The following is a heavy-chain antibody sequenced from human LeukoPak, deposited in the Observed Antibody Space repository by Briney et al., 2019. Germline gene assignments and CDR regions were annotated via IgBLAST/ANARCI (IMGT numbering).Heavy chain of an antibody. CDR2: INHSGST. Sequence: PSETLSLTCAVYGGSFSGYYWSWIRQPPGKGLEWIGEINHSGSTNYNPSLKSRVTISVGTPKNQFSLKLSSVTAADTAVYYCATLPHYYDSSGYYYHSDYWGQGTLVTVSS. CDR1: GGSFSGYY. V-gene: IGHV4-34*01. D-gene: IGHD3-22*01. J-gene: IGHJ4*02. CDR3: ATLPHYYDSSGYYYHSDY.